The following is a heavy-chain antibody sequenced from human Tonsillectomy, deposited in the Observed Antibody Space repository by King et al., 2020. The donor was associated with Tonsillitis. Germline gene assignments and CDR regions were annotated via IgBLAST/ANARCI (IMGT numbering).Heavy chain of an antibody. J-gene: IGHJ6*02. CDR1: GFTFSNYW. CDR2: INQDGSEN. CDR3: ARGDRGAAGHLYDYYGMDV. Sequence: VQLVESGGGLVQPGGSLRLSCAASGFTFSNYWITWVRQAPGKGLEWVANINQDGSENYYVDSVKGRFTISRDNAKNSLSLEMDSLRAEDTAVYYCARGDRGAAGHLYDYYGMDVWGQGTTVTVSS. D-gene: IGHD6-13*01. V-gene: IGHV3-7*03.